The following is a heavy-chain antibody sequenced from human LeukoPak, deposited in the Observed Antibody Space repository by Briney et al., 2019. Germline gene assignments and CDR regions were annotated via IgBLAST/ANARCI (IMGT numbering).Heavy chain of an antibody. Sequence: PGGSLRLSCTASGFTFSSYAMSWVRQAPGKGLEWVSAISGSGGSTYYADSVKGRFTISRDNSKNTLYLQMNSLRAEDTAVYYCAKDIAVRGAAFDIWGQGTMVTVSS. CDR2: ISGSGGST. D-gene: IGHD3-10*01. V-gene: IGHV3-23*01. CDR1: GFTFSSYA. J-gene: IGHJ3*02. CDR3: AKDIAVRGAAFDI.